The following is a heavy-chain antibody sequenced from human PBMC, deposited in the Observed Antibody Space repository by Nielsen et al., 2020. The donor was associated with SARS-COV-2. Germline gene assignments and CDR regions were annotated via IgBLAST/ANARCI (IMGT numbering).Heavy chain of an antibody. CDR3: ARGNYYDSSGQFDY. D-gene: IGHD3-22*01. V-gene: IGHV1-69*04. Sequence: SVKVSCKASGGTFSSYAISWVRQAPGQGLEWMGRIIPILDIANYAQKFQGRVTITADKSTSTAYMELSSLRSEDTAVYYCARGNYYDSSGQFDYWGQGTLVTVSS. CDR1: GGTFSSYA. CDR2: IIPILDIA. J-gene: IGHJ4*02.